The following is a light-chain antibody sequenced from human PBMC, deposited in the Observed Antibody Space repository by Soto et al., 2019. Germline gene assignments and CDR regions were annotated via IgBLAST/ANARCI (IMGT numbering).Light chain of an antibody. J-gene: IGLJ2*01. CDR2: EVG. CDR1: SSDVGGYNY. Sequence: QSALTQPASVSGSPGQSITISCTGTSSDVGGYNYVSWYQHHPGKAPKLMIYEVGNRPSGVSNRFSGSKSGNTASLTISGLQAEDEADYFCSSYTSSSTRVFGGGTKLTVL. V-gene: IGLV2-14*01. CDR3: SSYTSSSTRV.